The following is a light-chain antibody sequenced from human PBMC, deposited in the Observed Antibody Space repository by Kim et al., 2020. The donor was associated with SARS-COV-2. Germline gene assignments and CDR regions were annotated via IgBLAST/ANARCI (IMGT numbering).Light chain of an antibody. CDR3: QSYDGSMRGYV. CDR1: STNVGAGYD. V-gene: IGLV1-40*01. J-gene: IGLJ1*01. Sequence: RVTNTCTGSSTNVGAGYDVLWYQQHPGTAPNLLINDDTNRPSGVPDRFSGSKSGPSASPAITGLQAEDEAHYYCQSYDGSMRGYVFGTGTKVTVL. CDR2: DDT.